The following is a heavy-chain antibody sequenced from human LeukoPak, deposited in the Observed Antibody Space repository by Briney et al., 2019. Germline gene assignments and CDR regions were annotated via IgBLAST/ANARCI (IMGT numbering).Heavy chain of an antibody. Sequence: PSQTLSLTCTVSGGSISGGDYYWNWIRQPPGRGLEWIGHIYYSGSTYYNPPLKSRVTISVDTSKNQFSLKLSSVTAADTAVYFCARETGLYYFDYWGQGTLVTASS. CDR2: IYYSGST. J-gene: IGHJ4*02. D-gene: IGHD1-14*01. CDR3: ARETGLYYFDY. CDR1: GGSISGGDYY. V-gene: IGHV4-30-4*01.